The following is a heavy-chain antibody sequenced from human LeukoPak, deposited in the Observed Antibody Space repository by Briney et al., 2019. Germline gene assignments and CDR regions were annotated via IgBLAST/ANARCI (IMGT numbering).Heavy chain of an antibody. CDR3: ARDSYEVGATFDY. CDR1: GFTFTRYW. CDR2: INIDGTTT. V-gene: IGHV3-74*01. D-gene: IGHD1-26*01. Sequence: GGSLRLSCAASGFTFTRYWMHWVRQVPGKGLVWISRINIDGTTTNYADSVKGRFTVSGDNAKNTMYLQVNSLRVEDTAVYYCARDSYEVGATFDYWGQGTLVTVSS. J-gene: IGHJ4*02.